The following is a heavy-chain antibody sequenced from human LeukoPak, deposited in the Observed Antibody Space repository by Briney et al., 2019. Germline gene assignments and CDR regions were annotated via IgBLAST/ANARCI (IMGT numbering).Heavy chain of an antibody. J-gene: IGHJ6*02. CDR3: AREGAVAGQKYYYYGMDV. D-gene: IGHD6-19*01. V-gene: IGHV3-33*01. Sequence: GGSLRLSCAASGFTFSSYGMHWVRQAPGKGLEWVAVIWYDGSNKYYADSVKGRFTISRDNSKNTLYLQMNSLRAEDTAVYYCAREGAVAGQKYYYYGMDVWGQGTTVTVSS. CDR1: GFTFSSYG. CDR2: IWYDGSNK.